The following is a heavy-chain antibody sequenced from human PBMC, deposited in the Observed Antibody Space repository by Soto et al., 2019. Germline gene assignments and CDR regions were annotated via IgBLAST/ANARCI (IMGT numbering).Heavy chain of an antibody. CDR2: IYYSGST. Sequence: SETLSLTCTVSGGSISSYYWSWIRQPPGKGLEWIGYIYYSGSTNYNPSLKSRVTISVDTSKNQFSLKLSSATAADTAVYYCASDTGTTRDYYYYYMDVWGKGTTVTVSS. V-gene: IGHV4-59*08. J-gene: IGHJ6*03. D-gene: IGHD1-7*01. CDR1: GGSISSYY. CDR3: ASDTGTTRDYYYYYMDV.